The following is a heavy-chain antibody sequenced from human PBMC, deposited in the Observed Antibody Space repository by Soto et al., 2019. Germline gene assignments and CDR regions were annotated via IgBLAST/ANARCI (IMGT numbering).Heavy chain of an antibody. V-gene: IGHV1-2*04. D-gene: IGHD2-21*02. J-gene: IGHJ4*02. CDR3: ARESVALTKDFDY. Sequence: QVQLLQSGAEVKKPGASVKVSCKASGYSFIDYYMHWVRQAPGQGPEWMGCINPKGGGTKYAQKFHDWVTMTWDTSISTAYMELNRLSSDDSAVYYCARESVALTKDFDYWGQGTLVTVSS. CDR1: GYSFIDYY. CDR2: INPKGGGT.